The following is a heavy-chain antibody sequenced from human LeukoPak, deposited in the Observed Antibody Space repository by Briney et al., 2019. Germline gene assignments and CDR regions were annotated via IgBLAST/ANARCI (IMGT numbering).Heavy chain of an antibody. V-gene: IGHV3-33*06. D-gene: IGHD3-10*01. CDR3: AKDLSYGSLWFDP. J-gene: IGHJ5*02. CDR2: IWYDGSKT. CDR1: GFTFSSHG. Sequence: GGSLRLSRAASGFTFSSHGMQWVRQAPGKGLEWVALIWYDGSKTNYVDSVMGRFTISRDSSKNTLYLQMDNLRVEDTAVYFCAKDLSYGSLWFDPWGQGTLVTVSS.